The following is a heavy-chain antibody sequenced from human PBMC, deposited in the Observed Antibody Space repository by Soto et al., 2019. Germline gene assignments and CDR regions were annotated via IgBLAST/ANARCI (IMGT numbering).Heavy chain of an antibody. J-gene: IGHJ4*02. V-gene: IGHV4-34*01. D-gene: IGHD3-3*01. CDR2: INHTGGT. CDR3: ATSINVFGSMINHLET. Sequence: SSTXSLTCAVDVFSVNGYYLNLVRHPPGKGLEWIGEINHTGGTHYNPSLKSRVNMSVDTSKNQFSLRLSSVTAADTAIYYCATSINVFGSMINHLETWGQGTQVNVYS. CDR1: VFSVNGYY.